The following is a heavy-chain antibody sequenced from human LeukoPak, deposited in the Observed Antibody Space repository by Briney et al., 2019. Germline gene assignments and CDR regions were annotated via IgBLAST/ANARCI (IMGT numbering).Heavy chain of an antibody. CDR2: IFPTGST. Sequence: SQTLSLTCTVSGVSVSTVGYSWAWIRQAPQKGLECIGYIFPTGSTSHNPSLKSRLTISLERSNNQFSLSLNSVSAADTAVYYCARTAGRTVDHWGQGTLVTVTS. CDR3: ARTAGRTVDH. J-gene: IGHJ4*02. V-gene: IGHV4-30-2*01. CDR1: GVSVSTVGYS.